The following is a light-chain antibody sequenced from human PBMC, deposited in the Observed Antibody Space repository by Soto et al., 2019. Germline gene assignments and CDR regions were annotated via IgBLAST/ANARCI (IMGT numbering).Light chain of an antibody. CDR3: QTWGTAIHV. V-gene: IGLV4-69*01. CDR1: SGHSSYA. Sequence: QPVLTQSPSASASLGASVNLTCTLSSGHSSYAIAWHQQQPEKGPRYLMKLHSDGSHIKGDGIPDRFSGSSSGAVRYLTISSLQSEDEADYYCQTWGTAIHVFGGGTKLTVL. J-gene: IGLJ3*02. CDR2: LHSDGSH.